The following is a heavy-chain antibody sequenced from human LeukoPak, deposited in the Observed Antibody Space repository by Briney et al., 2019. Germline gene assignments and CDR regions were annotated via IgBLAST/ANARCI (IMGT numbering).Heavy chain of an antibody. Sequence: ASVKVSCKASGYTFTGYYMHWARQAPGQGLEWMGWINPNSGGTNYAQKFQGRVTMTRDTSISTAYMELSRLRSDDTAVYYCARDRGKVRGGPFDYWGQGTLVTVSS. CDR1: GYTFTGYY. V-gene: IGHV1-2*02. CDR2: INPNSGGT. CDR3: ARDRGKVRGGPFDY. J-gene: IGHJ4*02. D-gene: IGHD2-15*01.